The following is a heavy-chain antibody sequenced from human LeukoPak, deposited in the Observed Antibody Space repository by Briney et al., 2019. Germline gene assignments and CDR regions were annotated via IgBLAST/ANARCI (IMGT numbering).Heavy chain of an antibody. Sequence: SETLSLTCAVYGGSFSGYYWSWIRQPPGKGLEWIGEINHSGSTNYNPSLKSRVTISVDTSKNQFSLKLSSVTAADTAVYYCARGPTHYDSSGYYDPYYYYYGMDVWGQGTTVTVSS. J-gene: IGHJ6*02. CDR2: INHSGST. CDR1: GGSFSGYY. V-gene: IGHV4-34*01. D-gene: IGHD3-22*01. CDR3: ARGPTHYDSSGYYDPYYYYYGMDV.